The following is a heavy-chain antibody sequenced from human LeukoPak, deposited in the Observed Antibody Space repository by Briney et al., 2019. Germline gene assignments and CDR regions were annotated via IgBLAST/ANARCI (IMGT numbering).Heavy chain of an antibody. CDR2: IYYSGST. J-gene: IGHJ3*02. D-gene: IGHD2-8*01. CDR1: SGSISSYY. V-gene: IGHV4-59*01. CDR3: AKSTSIVLDYAFDI. Sequence: SETLSLTCTVSSGSISSYYWSWIRQPPGKGLEWIGYIYYSGSTNYNPSLKSRVTISVDTSKNQFSLKLSSVTAADTAVYYCAKSTSIVLDYAFDIWGQGTMVTVSS.